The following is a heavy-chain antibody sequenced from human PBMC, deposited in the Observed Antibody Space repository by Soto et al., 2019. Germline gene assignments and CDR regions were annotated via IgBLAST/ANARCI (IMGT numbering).Heavy chain of an antibody. Sequence: QVQLVESGGAVVQPGRSLSLSCAASGFTFSSYVMHWFRQAPGKGPEWEAAIAKDGINKQYSDSVKDRFTISRDNSKSTLNLQMNDLRSEDTSVYHCAREDESSGYAGTFHHWGQGTLVTVAP. CDR2: IAKDGINK. CDR1: GFTFSSYV. J-gene: IGHJ1*01. CDR3: AREDESSGYAGTFHH. D-gene: IGHD3-22*01. V-gene: IGHV3-30-3*01.